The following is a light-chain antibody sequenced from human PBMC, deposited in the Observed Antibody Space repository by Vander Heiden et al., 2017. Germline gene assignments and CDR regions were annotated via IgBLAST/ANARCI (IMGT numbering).Light chain of an antibody. CDR3: SSYTSSTTWV. CDR1: SSDGGSYTR. CDR2: EVS. J-gene: IGLJ3*02. V-gene: IGLV2-18*02. Sequence: QSALTQPPSVSGSLGQSVTLSCPGTSSDGGSYTRVSWYQQSPGTAPKLMIYEVSDRPSGVPDRFSGSKSGNTASLTISGLQAEDEGDYYCSSYTSSTTWVFGGGTKLTVL.